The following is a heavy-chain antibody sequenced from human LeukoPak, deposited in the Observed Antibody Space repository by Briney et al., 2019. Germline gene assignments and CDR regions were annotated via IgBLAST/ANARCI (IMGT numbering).Heavy chain of an antibody. CDR2: INPNSGGT. CDR3: ARDSLEWLSFDY. J-gene: IGHJ4*02. V-gene: IGHV1-2*06. D-gene: IGHD3-3*01. Sequence: ASVKVSCKASGYTFTGYYMHWVRQAPGQGLEWMGRINPNSGGTNYAQKFQGRVTMTRDTSISTAYMELSRLRSDDTAVYYCARDSLEWLSFDYWGQGTLVTVSS. CDR1: GYTFTGYY.